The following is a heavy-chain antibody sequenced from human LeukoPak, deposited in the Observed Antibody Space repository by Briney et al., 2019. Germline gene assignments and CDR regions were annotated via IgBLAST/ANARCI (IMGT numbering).Heavy chain of an antibody. J-gene: IGHJ3*02. CDR3: ARPRSPWLGNHDFDM. Sequence: PSETLSLTCTVSGGSMSNYYWTWIRQPPGKGLEWIGYIYYSGSTNYNPSLKSRVTISVDTSKNQFSLKLSSVTAADTAVYYCARPRSPWLGNHDFDMWGQGKMVTVSS. CDR1: GGSMSNYY. CDR2: IYYSGST. D-gene: IGHD5-12*01. V-gene: IGHV4-59*08.